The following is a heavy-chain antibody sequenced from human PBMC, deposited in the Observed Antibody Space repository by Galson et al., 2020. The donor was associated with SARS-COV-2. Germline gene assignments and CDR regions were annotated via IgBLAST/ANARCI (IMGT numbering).Heavy chain of an antibody. CDR2: ISGDGGIT. Sequence: GGSLRLSCVVSGFTFSKYGFHWVRQAPRKGLEYVAAISGDGGITFHADSVKCRFTISRDNSKNTLYLQMGNLRTEVMAVYYCTSDAFDMWGRGTMVTVSS. V-gene: IGHV3-64*02. CDR1: GFTFSKYG. CDR3: TSDAFDM. J-gene: IGHJ3*02.